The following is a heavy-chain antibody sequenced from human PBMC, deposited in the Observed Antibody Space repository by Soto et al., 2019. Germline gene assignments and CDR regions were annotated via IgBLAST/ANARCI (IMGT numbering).Heavy chain of an antibody. J-gene: IGHJ3*02. D-gene: IGHD2-15*01. Sequence: ASVKVSCKASGGTFSSYTVSWVRQAPGQGLEWMGRIIPILGIANYAQKFQGRVTITADKSTSTAYMELSSLRSEDTAVYYCARGKYQDIVVVVAATQRDAFDIWGQGTMVTV. CDR3: ARGKYQDIVVVVAATQRDAFDI. CDR1: GGTFSSYT. V-gene: IGHV1-69*02. CDR2: IIPILGIA.